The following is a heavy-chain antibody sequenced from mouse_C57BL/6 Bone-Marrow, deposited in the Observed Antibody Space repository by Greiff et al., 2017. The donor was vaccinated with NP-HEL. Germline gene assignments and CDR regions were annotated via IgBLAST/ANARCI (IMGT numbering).Heavy chain of an antibody. CDR1: GFTFSDFY. V-gene: IGHV7-1*01. Sequence: DVMLVESGGGLVQSGRSLRLSCATSGFTFSDFYMEWVRQAPGKGLEWIAASRNKANDYTTEYSASVKGRFIVSRDTSQSILYLQMNALRAEDTAIYYCSRTQRAGSSLYWYFDVWGTGTTVTVSS. CDR2: SRNKANDYTT. CDR3: SRTQRAGSSLYWYFDV. D-gene: IGHD1-1*01. J-gene: IGHJ1*03.